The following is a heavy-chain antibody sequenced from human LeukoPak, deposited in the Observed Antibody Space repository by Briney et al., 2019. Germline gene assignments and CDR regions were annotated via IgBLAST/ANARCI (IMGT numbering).Heavy chain of an antibody. CDR2: INPSGGST. D-gene: IGHD5-18*01. Sequence: ASVKVSCKASGYTFTSYYMHWVRRAPGQGLEWMGIINPSGGSTSYAQKFQGRVTMTRDTSTSTVYMELSSLRSEDTAVYYCARESGYSYGYCCWFDPWGQGTLVTVSS. CDR1: GYTFTSYY. V-gene: IGHV1-46*01. J-gene: IGHJ5*02. CDR3: ARESGYSYGYCCWFDP.